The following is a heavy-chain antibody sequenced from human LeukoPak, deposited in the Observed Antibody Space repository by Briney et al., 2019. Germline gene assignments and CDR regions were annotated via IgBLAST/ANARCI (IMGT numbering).Heavy chain of an antibody. CDR2: IIPIFGTA. CDR1: GGTFSSYA. D-gene: IGHD1-7*01. J-gene: IGHJ5*02. V-gene: IGHV1-69*05. Sequence: SVKVSCKASGGTFSSYAISWVRQAPGQGLEWMGGIIPIFGTANYAQKFQGRGTITTDESTSTAYMELSSLRSEDTAVYYCARGVTGTIVSWFDPWGQGTLVTVSS. CDR3: ARGVTGTIVSWFDP.